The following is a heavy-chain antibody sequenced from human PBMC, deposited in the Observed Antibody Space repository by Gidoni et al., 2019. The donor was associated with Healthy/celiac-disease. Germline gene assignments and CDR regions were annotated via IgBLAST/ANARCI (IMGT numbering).Heavy chain of an antibody. CDR3: AREGYLEKDGWCDP. V-gene: IGHV6-1*01. CDR1: GDSVSSNSAA. Sequence: QVQLQQSGPGLVQPSQTLSLTCAISGDSVSSNSAAWNWIRQSPSRGLEWLGRTYHRSKWYNDDAVAVKSRITINPETSKNQFSLQLNSVTPEDTAVYYCAREGYLEKDGWCDPWGQGTLVTVSS. J-gene: IGHJ5*02. CDR2: TYHRSKWYN. D-gene: IGHD3-3*01.